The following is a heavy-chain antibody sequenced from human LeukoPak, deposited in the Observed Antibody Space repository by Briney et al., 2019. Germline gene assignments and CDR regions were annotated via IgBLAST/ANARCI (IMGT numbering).Heavy chain of an antibody. J-gene: IGHJ4*02. Sequence: GKSLRLSCAASGFTFNNYGMHWVRQAPGKVLEWVAVISYDGRNIHYPDSVKGRFTISRDISTDTLWLQMDSLRTEDTAVYYCAKGPLRGTAAAIDYWGQGTLVTVSS. CDR2: ISYDGRNI. D-gene: IGHD2-2*01. V-gene: IGHV3-30*18. CDR1: GFTFNNYG. CDR3: AKGPLRGTAAAIDY.